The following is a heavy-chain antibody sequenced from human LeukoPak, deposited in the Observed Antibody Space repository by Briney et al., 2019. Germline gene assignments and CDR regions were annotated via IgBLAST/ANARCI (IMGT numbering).Heavy chain of an antibody. J-gene: IGHJ4*02. CDR2: IYPGDSDT. V-gene: IGHV5-51*01. Sequence: GGSLKISCKGSGYSFTSYWIGWVRQMPGKGLEWMGIIYPGDSDTRYSPSFQGQVTISAAKSISTAYLQWNSLKASDTAMYYCARSTSGWYNGFDYWGQGTLVTVSS. CDR1: GYSFTSYW. CDR3: ARSTSGWYNGFDY. D-gene: IGHD6-19*01.